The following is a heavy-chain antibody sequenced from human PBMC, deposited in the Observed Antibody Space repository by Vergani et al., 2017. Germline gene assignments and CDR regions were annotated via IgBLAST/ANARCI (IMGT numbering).Heavy chain of an antibody. CDR1: GFTFSSYG. CDR3: AKDGYDILTCPYGMDV. CDR2: IRYDGSNK. Sequence: QVQLVESGGGVVQPGGSLRLSCAASGFTFSSYGMHWVRQAPGKGLEWVAFIRYDGSNKYYADSVKGRFTISRDNSKNTLYLQMNSLRAEDTAVYYCAKDGYDILTCPYGMDVWGQGTTVTVSS. D-gene: IGHD3-9*01. V-gene: IGHV3-30*02. J-gene: IGHJ6*02.